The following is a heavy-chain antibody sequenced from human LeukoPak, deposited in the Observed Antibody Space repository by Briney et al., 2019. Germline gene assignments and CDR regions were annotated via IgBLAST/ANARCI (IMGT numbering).Heavy chain of an antibody. D-gene: IGHD3-9*01. CDR1: GFTFSDYY. Sequence: GGSLSLSCAASGFTFSDYYMSWIRQAPGKGLEWVSYISSSGSTIYYADSVKGRFTIPRDNAKNSLYLQMNSLRAEDTAVYYCARPPLLRYFDTYYMDVWGKGTTVTISS. CDR3: ARPPLLRYFDTYYMDV. J-gene: IGHJ6*03. CDR2: ISSSGSTI. V-gene: IGHV3-11*01.